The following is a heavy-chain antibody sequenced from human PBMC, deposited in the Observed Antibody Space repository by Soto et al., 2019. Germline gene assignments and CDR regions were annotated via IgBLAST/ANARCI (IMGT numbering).Heavy chain of an antibody. D-gene: IGHD5-12*01. J-gene: IGHJ5*02. Sequence: PSETLSLTCAVYGGSFSGYYWSWIRQPPGKGLEWIGEINHSGSTNYNPSLKSRVTISVDTSKNQFSLKLSSVTAADTAVYYCARGRIAATILRNWFDPWGQGTLVTVSS. CDR3: ARGRIAATILRNWFDP. CDR2: INHSGST. V-gene: IGHV4-34*01. CDR1: GGSFSGYY.